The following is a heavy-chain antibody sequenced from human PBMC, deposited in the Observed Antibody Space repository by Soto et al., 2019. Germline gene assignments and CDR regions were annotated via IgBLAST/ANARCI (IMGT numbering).Heavy chain of an antibody. Sequence: PGGSLRLSCAASGFTFSSYAMSWVRQAPGKGLEWVSAISGSGGSTYYADSVKGRFTISRDNSKNTLYLQMNSLRAEDTAVYYCAKPDYDYIWGSYSLGGDASDCCGQGTRVTVAS. J-gene: IGHJ3*01. V-gene: IGHV3-23*01. CDR3: AKPDYDYIWGSYSLGGDASDC. D-gene: IGHD3-16*01. CDR2: ISGSGGST. CDR1: GFTFSSYA.